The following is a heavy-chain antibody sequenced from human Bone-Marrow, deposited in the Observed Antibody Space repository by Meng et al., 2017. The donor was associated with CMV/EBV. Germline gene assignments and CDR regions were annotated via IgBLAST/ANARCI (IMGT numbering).Heavy chain of an antibody. D-gene: IGHD1-20*01. CDR2: IDPKRGGT. J-gene: IGHJ2*01. CDR3: ARDPGIPGNYWFFDL. Sequence: ASVKVSCKASKYTFPGYYIHWMRQAPGQGLEWMGWIDPKRGGTSYAQKFQGRVTMTRDTSISTAYMELNDLKSDDTAVYFCARDPGIPGNYWFFDLWGPGTLVTVSS. CDR1: KYTFPGYY. V-gene: IGHV1-2*02.